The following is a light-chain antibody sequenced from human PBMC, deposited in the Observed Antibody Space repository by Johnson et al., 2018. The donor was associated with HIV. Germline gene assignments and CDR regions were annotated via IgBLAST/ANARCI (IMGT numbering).Light chain of an antibody. V-gene: IGLV1-51*01. CDR2: DND. Sequence: QSVLTQPPSVSAASGQRVDISCSGGSANIENNYVSWYQQLPHTAPKLLISDNDKRPSGIPDRVYGSKSGKSATQGIHGLQTGDEADYYCGTWDSSLIACFGPGAKVTVL. CDR1: SANIENNY. J-gene: IGLJ1*01. CDR3: GTWDSSLIAC.